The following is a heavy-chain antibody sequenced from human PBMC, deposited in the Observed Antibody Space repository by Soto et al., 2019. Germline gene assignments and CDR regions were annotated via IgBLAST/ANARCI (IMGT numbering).Heavy chain of an antibody. D-gene: IGHD2-2*01. Sequence: QVTLKESGPVLVKPTEPLPLTCTVSGFSLSNARMGVSWIRQPPGKALERLAHIFSNDEKSYSTSLKSRLTISKDTSKSQVVLTMTNMDPVDTATYYCARTIIVVVPAAPTNYYYYGMDVWGQGTTVTVSS. CDR2: IFSNDEK. J-gene: IGHJ6*02. V-gene: IGHV2-26*01. CDR1: GFSLSNARMG. CDR3: ARTIIVVVPAAPTNYYYYGMDV.